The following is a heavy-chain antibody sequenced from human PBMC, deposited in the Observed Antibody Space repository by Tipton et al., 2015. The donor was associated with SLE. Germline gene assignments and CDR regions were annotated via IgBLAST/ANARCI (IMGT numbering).Heavy chain of an antibody. V-gene: IGHV4-59*12. J-gene: IGHJ4*02. CDR2: IFYSGST. D-gene: IGHD2-15*01. CDR3: ARGLTQSPDF. Sequence: TLSLTCAVSGGSISSDYWTWIRQPPGKGLEWIGSIFYSGSTNYNPSLKSRVTISVDTSKNQFSLKLSSVTAADTAVYYCARGLTQSPDFWGQGTLVTVSS. CDR1: GGSISSDY.